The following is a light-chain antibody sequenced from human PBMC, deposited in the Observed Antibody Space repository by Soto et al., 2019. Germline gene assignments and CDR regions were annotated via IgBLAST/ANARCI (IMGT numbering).Light chain of an antibody. CDR1: QSIDSY. CDR3: QQTYITPWT. J-gene: IGKJ1*01. Sequence: DIQMTQSPSSLSASVQNRVIITCRTSQSIDSYLNWYQQKPGKAPRLLIYAASILQSGVPPRFRCCGSVTDFTLTISSLQLEDFANYYCQQTYITPWTFGQGTKVEIE. CDR2: AAS. V-gene: IGKV1-39*01.